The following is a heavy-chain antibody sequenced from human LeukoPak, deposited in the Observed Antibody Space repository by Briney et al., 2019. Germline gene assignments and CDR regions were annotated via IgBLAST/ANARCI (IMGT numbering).Heavy chain of an antibody. D-gene: IGHD3-10*01. Sequence: ASVKVSCKVSGYTLTELSMHWVRQAPGKGLEWMGGFDPEDGETIYAQKLQGRVTMTTDTSTSTAYMELRSLTSDDTAIYYCAREESIGSYQFLHDSWGQGTLVTVSS. V-gene: IGHV1-24*01. J-gene: IGHJ4*02. CDR1: GYTLTELS. CDR3: AREESIGSYQFLHDS. CDR2: FDPEDGET.